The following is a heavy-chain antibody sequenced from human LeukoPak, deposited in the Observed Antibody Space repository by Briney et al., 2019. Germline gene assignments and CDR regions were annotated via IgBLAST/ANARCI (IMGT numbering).Heavy chain of an antibody. J-gene: IGHJ4*02. V-gene: IGHV3-53*01. CDR3: ATDRNSGKYYDY. D-gene: IGHD1-26*01. CDR2: IYSGGST. CDR1: GFTVSSNY. Sequence: PGGSLRLSCAASGFTVSSNYMSWVRQAPGKGLEWVSVIYSGGSTYFADSVKGRLTISRDNSNNTLYLQMNNLRAEDTAVYYCATDRNSGKYYDYWGQGTLVSVSS.